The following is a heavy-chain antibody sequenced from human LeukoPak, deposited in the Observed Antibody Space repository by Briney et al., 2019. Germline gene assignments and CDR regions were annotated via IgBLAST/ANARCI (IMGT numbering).Heavy chain of an antibody. CDR1: GYTFTGYY. Sequence: ASVKVSCKASGYTFTGYYMRWVRQAPGQGLEWMGWICAYNGNTNYAQKLQGRVTMTTDTSTSTAYMELRSLRSDDTAVYYCARDPNYDFWSGTPAADYWGQGTLVTVSS. CDR2: ICAYNGNT. CDR3: ARDPNYDFWSGTPAADY. D-gene: IGHD3-3*01. J-gene: IGHJ4*02. V-gene: IGHV1-18*04.